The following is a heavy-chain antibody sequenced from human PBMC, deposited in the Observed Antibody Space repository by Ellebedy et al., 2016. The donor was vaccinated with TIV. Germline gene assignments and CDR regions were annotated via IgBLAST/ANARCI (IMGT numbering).Heavy chain of an antibody. D-gene: IGHD3-22*01. V-gene: IGHV3-21*04. CDR2: ISSSSSYI. J-gene: IGHJ3*02. Sequence: GESLKISXAASGFTFSSYSMNWVRQAPGKGLEWVSSISSSSSYIYYADSVKGRFTISRDNAKNSLYLQMNSLRAEDTAVYYCAKDRDYYDSSGYYYVNAFDIWGQGTMVTVSS. CDR1: GFTFSSYS. CDR3: AKDRDYYDSSGYYYVNAFDI.